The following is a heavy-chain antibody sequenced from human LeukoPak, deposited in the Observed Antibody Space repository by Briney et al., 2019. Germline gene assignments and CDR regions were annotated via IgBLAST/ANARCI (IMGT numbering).Heavy chain of an antibody. D-gene: IGHD3-22*01. CDR3: ARADSADYYDSSGSIDY. CDR2: INPSGGST. Sequence: ASVKVSCQASGYTFSSYHIHWVRQAPGQGLEWMGIINPSGGSTTYAQKFQGRVTMTKDTSTSTVYLELSSLRSEDTAVYYCARADSADYYDSSGSIDYWGQGTLVPVSS. J-gene: IGHJ4*02. V-gene: IGHV1-46*03. CDR1: GYTFSSYH.